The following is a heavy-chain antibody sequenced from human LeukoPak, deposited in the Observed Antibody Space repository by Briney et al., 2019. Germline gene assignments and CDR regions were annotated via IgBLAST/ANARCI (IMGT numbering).Heavy chain of an antibody. V-gene: IGHV4-59*08. Sequence: SETLSLTRTVSGDSISTYYWSWIRQPPGKRLEWIGYIYFSGTTNYNPSLKSRVTISVDTSKNQFSLRLSSVTAADTAVYYCARHGPLYDIWSAQFYFDYWGQGTLVTVSS. CDR2: IYFSGTT. J-gene: IGHJ4*02. CDR1: GDSISTYY. D-gene: IGHD3-3*01. CDR3: ARHGPLYDIWSAQFYFDY.